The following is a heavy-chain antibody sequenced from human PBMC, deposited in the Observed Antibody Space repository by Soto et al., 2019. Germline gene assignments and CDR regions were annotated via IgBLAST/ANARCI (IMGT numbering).Heavy chain of an antibody. CDR1: GFTFSSYA. CDR3: AKGSGDYEVEYLQY. Sequence: GGSLRLSCAASGFTFSSYAMTWVRQAPGKGLEWVSAISGSGGSTYYADSVKGRVTISRDNSKNTLYLQLISLRAEDTAVYYCAKGSGDYEVEYLQYWGQGTLVTVCS. CDR2: ISGSGGST. V-gene: IGHV3-23*01. D-gene: IGHD4-17*01. J-gene: IGHJ1*01.